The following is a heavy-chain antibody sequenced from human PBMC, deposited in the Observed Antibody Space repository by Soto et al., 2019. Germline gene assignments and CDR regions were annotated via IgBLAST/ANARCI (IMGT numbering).Heavy chain of an antibody. CDR2: ISYDGSDK. J-gene: IGHJ4*02. V-gene: IGHV3-30-3*01. Sequence: QVQLVESGGGVVQPGRSLRLSCAASGFTFSSYAMHWVRQAPGKGLEWVAVISYDGSDKFYADPVKGRFTISRDHSKNTLYLQMKSLRAEDTAVYYCERGGKWLQGNDSWGQGTLVTVSS. CDR1: GFTFSSYA. CDR3: ERGGKWLQGNDS. D-gene: IGHD3-16*01.